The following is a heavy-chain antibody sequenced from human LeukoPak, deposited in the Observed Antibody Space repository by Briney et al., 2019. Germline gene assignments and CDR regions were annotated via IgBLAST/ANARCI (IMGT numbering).Heavy chain of an antibody. V-gene: IGHV3-33*01. CDR1: GFTFRDYG. CDR2: IHYDGSNK. CDR3: ARDLDPYAMDV. Sequence: GGSLRLSCAASGFTFRDYGMHWVRQAPGKGLEWVAVIHYDGSNKYYADSVKGRFTISRDNSKNTLYLQMNSLRVEDTAVYYCARDLDPYAMDVWGQGTTVTVSS. J-gene: IGHJ6*02. D-gene: IGHD3-16*01.